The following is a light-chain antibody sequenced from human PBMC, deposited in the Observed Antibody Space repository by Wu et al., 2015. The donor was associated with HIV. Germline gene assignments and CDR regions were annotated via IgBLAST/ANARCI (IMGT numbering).Light chain of an antibody. CDR1: QRLSSRS. V-gene: IGKV3-20*01. CDR3: QQYGDSPIT. J-gene: IGKJ5*01. CDR2: GAS. Sequence: EIVLRQFPSTQSLSPGERALFSCRASQRLSSRSLAWYQQKRGQPPRLLISGASIRATGIPDKFSGAGAGTDSSLIISGLEPEDSAVYYCQQYGDSPITFGQGTRLEIK.